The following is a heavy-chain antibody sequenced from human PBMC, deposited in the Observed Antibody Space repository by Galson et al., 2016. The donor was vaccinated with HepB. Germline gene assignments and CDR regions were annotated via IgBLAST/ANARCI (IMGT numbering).Heavy chain of an antibody. CDR2: IYPGDSDT. CDR3: ARSKDTYYYASSGYYKYPMDV. CDR1: GYSFTYYW. Sequence: QSGAEVKKPGQSLKISCTGFGYSFTYYWIGWVRQMPGKGLGWMGIIYPGDSDTTYSPPFQGQVTISADKSISTAYLQWSSLKASDTAMYYCARSKDTYYYASSGYYKYPMDVWGQGTTVTVSS. V-gene: IGHV5-51*01. D-gene: IGHD3-22*01. J-gene: IGHJ6*02.